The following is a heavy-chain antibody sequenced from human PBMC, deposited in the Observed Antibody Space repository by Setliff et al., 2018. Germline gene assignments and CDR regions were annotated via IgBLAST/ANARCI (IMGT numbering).Heavy chain of an antibody. J-gene: IGHJ3*02. Sequence: ASVKVSCKASGYTFTSYDINWVRQATGQGLEWMGWMNPNSGNTGYAQKFQGRVTMTRNTSISTAYMELSSLRSEDTAVYYCATGGLLWFGELSGGAFDIWGQGTMVTVSS. D-gene: IGHD3-10*01. CDR1: GYTFTSYD. CDR2: MNPNSGNT. CDR3: ATGGLLWFGELSGGAFDI. V-gene: IGHV1-8*02.